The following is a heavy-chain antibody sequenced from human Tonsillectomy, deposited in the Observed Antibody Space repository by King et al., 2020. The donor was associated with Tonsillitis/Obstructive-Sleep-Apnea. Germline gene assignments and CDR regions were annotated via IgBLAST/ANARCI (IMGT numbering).Heavy chain of an antibody. D-gene: IGHD2-21*01. Sequence: VQLQQWGAGLLKASETLSLTCAVYGGSFSGYSWSWIRQPPGKGLEWMAEINYGGSASYNPSLKSRVTISLDTPKKQFSLRLSSVTAADTAVYYCARVVSVISLYHYYYMDVWGKGTTVTVSS. CDR2: INYGGSA. CDR3: ARVVSVISLYHYYYMDV. J-gene: IGHJ6*03. V-gene: IGHV4-34*01. CDR1: GGSFSGYS.